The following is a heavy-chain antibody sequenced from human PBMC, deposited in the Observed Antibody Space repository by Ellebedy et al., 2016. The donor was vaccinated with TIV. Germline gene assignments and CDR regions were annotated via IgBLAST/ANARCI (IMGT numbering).Heavy chain of an antibody. J-gene: IGHJ6*02. CDR2: ISSSSSYI. CDR1: GFTFSSYS. V-gene: IGHV3-21*01. CDR3: AKGWAGNYNGNSGPRYMDV. D-gene: IGHD3-22*01. Sequence: GESLKISCAASGFTFSSYSMNWVRQAPGKGLEWVSSISSSSSYIYYADSVKGRFTISRDNAKNTLYLQMNSLRAEDTAVYYCAKGWAGNYNGNSGPRYMDVWGQGTTVTVSS.